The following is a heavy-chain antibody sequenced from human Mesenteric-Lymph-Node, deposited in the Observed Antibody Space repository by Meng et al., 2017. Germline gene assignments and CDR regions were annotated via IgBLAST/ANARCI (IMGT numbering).Heavy chain of an antibody. J-gene: IGHJ6*02. V-gene: IGHV3-49*03. CDR1: GFTFGDYA. CDR2: IRSKAYGGTT. D-gene: IGHD3-9*01. Sequence: GESLKISCTASGFTFGDYAMSWFRQAPGKGLEWVGFIRSKAYGGTTEYAASVKGRFTISRDDSKSIAYLQMNSLKTEDTAVYYCTRDPPPYDILTGHNYDVDVWGQGTTVTVSS. CDR3: TRDPPPYDILTGHNYDVDV.